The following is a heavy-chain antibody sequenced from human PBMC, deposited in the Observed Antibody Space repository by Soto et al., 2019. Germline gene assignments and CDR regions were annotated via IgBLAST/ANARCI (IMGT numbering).Heavy chain of an antibody. J-gene: IGHJ4*02. V-gene: IGHV3-74*01. D-gene: IGHD6-19*01. Sequence: EVQLVESGGGLVQPGGSLRASGAASGFTFSSYWMHWVRQAPGKGLVWVSRINSDGSSTSYADSVKGRFTISRGNAKHTLYLQMNSLRAEDTAIYYCARRGAVAGLHYWGQGTLVTVSS. CDR1: GFTFSSYW. CDR3: ARRGAVAGLHY. CDR2: INSDGSST.